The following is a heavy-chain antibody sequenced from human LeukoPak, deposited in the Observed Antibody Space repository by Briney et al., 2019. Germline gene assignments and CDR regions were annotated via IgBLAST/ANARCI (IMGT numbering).Heavy chain of an antibody. CDR3: AREGYYYDSRTALDI. CDR1: GGSISSGDYY. J-gene: IGHJ3*02. Sequence: PSQTLSLTCTVSGGSISSGDYYWSWIRQPPGKGLEWIGYIYHTGSTHFNPSLESRVTISVDRSNNQFSLKLRSVTAADTAVYYCAREGYYYDSRTALDIWGQGTMVTVSS. D-gene: IGHD3-22*01. CDR2: IYHTGST. V-gene: IGHV4-30-2*01.